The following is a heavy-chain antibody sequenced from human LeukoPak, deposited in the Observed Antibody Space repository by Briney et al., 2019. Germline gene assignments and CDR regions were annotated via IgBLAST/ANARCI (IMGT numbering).Heavy chain of an antibody. J-gene: IGHJ4*02. V-gene: IGHV3-23*01. CDR2: ISALFPNT. CDR3: AKEGH. Sequence: GGSLRLSCAASGFTFDNYVMAWFRQAPGKGLEWVSTISALFPNTYSADSVKGRFTISRDNSKNTLYLQMNSLRAEDTAVYYCAKEGHWGQGTLVTVSS. CDR1: GFTFDNYV.